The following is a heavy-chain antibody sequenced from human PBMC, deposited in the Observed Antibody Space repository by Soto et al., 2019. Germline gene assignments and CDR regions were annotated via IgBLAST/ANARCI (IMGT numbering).Heavy chain of an antibody. J-gene: IGHJ2*01. CDR3: AKDGPRSGDLLIFRWYFDL. CDR2: ISYDGSNK. Sequence: GGSLRLSWAASGFTFSSYGIHWARQAQGKGLGWVAVISYDGSNKYYADSVKGRFTISRDNSKNTLYLQMNSLRAEDTAVYYCAKDGPRSGDLLIFRWYFDLWGRGTLVTVSS. CDR1: GFTFSSYG. D-gene: IGHD3-10*01. V-gene: IGHV3-30*18.